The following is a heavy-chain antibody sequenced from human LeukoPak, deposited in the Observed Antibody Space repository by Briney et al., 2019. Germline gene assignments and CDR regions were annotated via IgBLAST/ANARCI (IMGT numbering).Heavy chain of an antibody. V-gene: IGHV4-59*01. CDR2: IYYSGST. CDR3: ARGRYDDYGMDV. Sequence: KASETLSLTCSVSGGPISSYYWSWIRQPPEKGLEWIGYIYYSGSTNYNPSLKSRVTISVDTSKNQFSLKLSSVTAADTAVYYCARGRYDDYGMDVWGQGTTVTVSS. D-gene: IGHD3-3*01. J-gene: IGHJ6*02. CDR1: GGPISSYY.